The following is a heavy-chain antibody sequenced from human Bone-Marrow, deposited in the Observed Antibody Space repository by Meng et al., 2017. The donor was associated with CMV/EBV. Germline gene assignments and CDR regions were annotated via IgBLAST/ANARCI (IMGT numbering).Heavy chain of an antibody. CDR3: VRYCYDTSGYYYFDY. J-gene: IGHJ4*02. D-gene: IGHD3-22*01. V-gene: IGHV4-31*02. CDR1: GGSISSGGDD. CDR2: IYYSGSA. Sequence: GGSISSGGDDWGWIRHHPGKGLEWIGYIYYSGSAYYSPSLKSRVTISVDTSKNQFSLKLSSVTAAGTAVYYCVRYCYDTSGYYYFDYWGQGTLVTVSS.